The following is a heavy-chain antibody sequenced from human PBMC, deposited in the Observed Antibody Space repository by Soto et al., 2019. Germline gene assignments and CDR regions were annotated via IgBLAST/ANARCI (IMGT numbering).Heavy chain of an antibody. CDR3: ARVAARHAYYFDY. Sequence: GGSLRLSCAASGFTVSSNYMSWVRQAPVKGLEWVSVIYSGGSTYYADSVKGRFTISRDNSKNTLYLQMNSLRAEDTAVYYCARVAARHAYYFDYWGQGTLVTVSS. V-gene: IGHV3-53*01. CDR1: GFTVSSNY. J-gene: IGHJ4*02. CDR2: IYSGGST. D-gene: IGHD6-6*01.